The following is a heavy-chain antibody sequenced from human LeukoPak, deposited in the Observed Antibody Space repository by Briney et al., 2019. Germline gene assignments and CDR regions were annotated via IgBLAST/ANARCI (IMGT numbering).Heavy chain of an antibody. CDR2: INPSGGST. D-gene: IGHD2-15*01. V-gene: IGHV1-46*01. CDR1: GYTFTSYY. CDR3: ARYGDCSGGSCYSVVWRKNGMDV. J-gene: IGHJ6*02. Sequence: ASVKVSCKASGYTFTSYYMHWVRQAPGQGLEWMGIINPSGGSTSYAQKFQGRVTMTRDTSTSTVYMELSSLRSEDTAVYYCARYGDCSGGSCYSVVWRKNGMDVWGQGTTVTVSS.